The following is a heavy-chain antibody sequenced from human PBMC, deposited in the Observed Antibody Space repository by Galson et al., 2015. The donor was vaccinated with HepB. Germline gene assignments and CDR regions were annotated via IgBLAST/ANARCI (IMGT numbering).Heavy chain of an antibody. D-gene: IGHD6-19*01. V-gene: IGHV3-21*01. CDR1: GFTFSSYS. CDR3: AKSIAVAGPWYFDL. J-gene: IGHJ2*01. CDR2: ISSSSSYI. Sequence: SLRLSCAASGFTFSSYSMNWVRQAPGKGLEWVSSISSSSSYIYYADSVKGRFTISRDNAKNSLYLQMNSLRAEDTAVYYCAKSIAVAGPWYFDLWAVAPWSLSPQ.